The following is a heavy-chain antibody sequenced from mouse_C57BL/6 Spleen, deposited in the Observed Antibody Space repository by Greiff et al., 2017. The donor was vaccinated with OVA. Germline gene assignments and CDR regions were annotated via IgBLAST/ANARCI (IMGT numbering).Heavy chain of an antibody. Sequence: EVKLVESGGGLVQPGGSLSLSCAASGFTFTDYYMSWVRQPPGKALEWLGFIRNKANGYTTEYSASVKGRFTISRDNSQSILYLQMNALRAEDSATYYCARYKGTFDYGGQGTTLTVSS. CDR2: IRNKANGYTT. CDR1: GFTFTDYY. CDR3: ARYKGTFDY. D-gene: IGHD3-3*01. J-gene: IGHJ2*01. V-gene: IGHV7-3*01.